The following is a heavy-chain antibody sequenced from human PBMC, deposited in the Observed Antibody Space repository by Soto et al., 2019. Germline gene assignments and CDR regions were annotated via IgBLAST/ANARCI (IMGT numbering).Heavy chain of an antibody. CDR2: IRSKANSYAT. V-gene: IGHV3-73*02. J-gene: IGHJ6*02. D-gene: IGHD4-17*01. CDR1: GFTFSGSA. CDR3: TRRTTVTTESYYYYGMDV. Sequence: VQLVESGGGLVQPGGSLKLSCAASGFTFSGSAMHWVRQASGKGLEWVGRIRSKANSYATAYAASVKGRFTISRDDSKNTAYLQMNSLKTEDTAVYYCTRRTTVTTESYYYYGMDVWGQGTTVTVSS.